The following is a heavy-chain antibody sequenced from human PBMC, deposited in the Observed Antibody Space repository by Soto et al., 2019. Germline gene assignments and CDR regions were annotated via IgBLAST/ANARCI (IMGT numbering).Heavy chain of an antibody. Sequence: QVQLQESGPGLVKPSETLSLTCTVSGGSISSYYWSWIRQPPGKGLEWIGYIYYSGSTNYNPSLKSRVTISVDTSKNQFSLKLSSVTAADTAVYYCARTGSSGRPDENNWFDPWGQGTLVTVSS. D-gene: IGHD6-19*01. J-gene: IGHJ5*02. V-gene: IGHV4-59*01. CDR3: ARTGSSGRPDENNWFDP. CDR1: GGSISSYY. CDR2: IYYSGST.